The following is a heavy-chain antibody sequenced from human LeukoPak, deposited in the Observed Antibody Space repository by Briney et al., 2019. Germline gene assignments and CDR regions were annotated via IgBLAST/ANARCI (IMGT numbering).Heavy chain of an antibody. CDR3: ARDYYGQQLDP. Sequence: SVKVSCKASGGTFSSYAISWVRQAPGQGLEWMGGIIPIFGTANYAQKFQGRVTITADKSTSTAYMELRSLRSDDTAVYYCARDYYGQQLDPWGQGTLVTVSS. CDR1: GGTFSSYA. CDR2: IIPIFGTA. D-gene: IGHD6-13*01. V-gene: IGHV1-69*06. J-gene: IGHJ5*02.